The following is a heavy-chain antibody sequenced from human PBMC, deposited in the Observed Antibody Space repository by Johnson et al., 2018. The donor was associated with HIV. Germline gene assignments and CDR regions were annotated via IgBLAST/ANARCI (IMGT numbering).Heavy chain of an antibody. Sequence: EVQLVESGGGLIQPGGSLRLSCAASGFAVSSNYMSWVRQAPGKGLEWVAHISSSGTTKYYADSVKGRFTISRDSSKNTLYLQMNSLRVEDTAVYYCASSSLAWGVDAFDIWGQGTKVTVSS. J-gene: IGHJ3*02. D-gene: IGHD3-10*01. V-gene: IGHV3-53*01. CDR2: SSSGTTK. CDR1: GFAVSSNY. CDR3: ASSSLAWGVDAFDI.